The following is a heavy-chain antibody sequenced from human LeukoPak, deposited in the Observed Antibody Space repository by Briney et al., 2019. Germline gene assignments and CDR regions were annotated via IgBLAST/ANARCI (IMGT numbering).Heavy chain of an antibody. CDR3: ARDARSGWYSDLYGVDV. CDR2: ISSSSSYI. J-gene: IGHJ6*02. D-gene: IGHD6-19*01. Sequence: GGSLRLSCAASGFTFSSYSMNWVRQAPGKGLEWVSSISSSSSYIYYADSVKGRFTISRDNAKNSLYLQMNSLRAEDTAVYYWARDARSGWYSDLYGVDVWGQGTTVTVSS. V-gene: IGHV3-21*01. CDR1: GFTFSSYS.